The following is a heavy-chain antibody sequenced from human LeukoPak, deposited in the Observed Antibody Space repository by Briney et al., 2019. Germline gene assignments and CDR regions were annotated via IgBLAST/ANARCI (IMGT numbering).Heavy chain of an antibody. V-gene: IGHV4-59*01. D-gene: IGHD4-17*01. CDR3: AREKGYDDYVGGDYYYYYMDV. CDR2: IDYSGSS. J-gene: IGHJ6*03. Sequence: SETLSLTCTVSGGSISSYYWSWIRQPPGKGLEWIGYIDYSGSSNYNPSLKSRVTISVDTSKNQFSLKLTSVTAAGTAVYYCAREKGYDDYVGGDYYYYYMDVWGKGTTVTISS. CDR1: GGSISSYY.